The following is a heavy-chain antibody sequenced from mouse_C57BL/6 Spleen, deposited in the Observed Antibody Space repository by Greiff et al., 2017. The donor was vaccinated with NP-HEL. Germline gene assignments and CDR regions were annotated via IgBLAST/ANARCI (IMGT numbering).Heavy chain of an antibody. J-gene: IGHJ3*01. CDR1: GFTFSDYY. V-gene: IGHV5-16*01. CDR2: INYDGSST. D-gene: IGHD1-1*01. CDR3: ARDQYYGRSYGGFAY. Sequence: EVQGVESEGGLVQPGSSMKLSCTASGFTFSDYYMAWVRQVPEKGLEWVANINYDGSSTYYLDSLKSRFIISRDNAKNILDLQMGSLKSEDTATYDCARDQYYGRSYGGFAYWGQGTLFTVAA.